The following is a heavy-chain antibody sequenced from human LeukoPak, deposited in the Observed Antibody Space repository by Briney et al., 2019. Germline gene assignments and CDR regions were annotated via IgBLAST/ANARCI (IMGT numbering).Heavy chain of an antibody. CDR3: ARRKFLRWFDP. CDR2: MNPNSGNT. Sequence: ASVKVSCKASGYTFTSYDINWVRQATGQGLEWMGWMNPNSGNTGYAQKFQGRVTISRNTSISTAYMELSSLRSDDTAIYYCARRKFLRWFDPWGQGTLVTVSS. CDR1: GYTFTSYD. J-gene: IGHJ5*02. V-gene: IGHV1-8*01.